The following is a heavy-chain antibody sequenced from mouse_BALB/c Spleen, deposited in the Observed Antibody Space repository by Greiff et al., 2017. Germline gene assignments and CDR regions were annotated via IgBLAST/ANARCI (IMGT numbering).Heavy chain of an antibody. Sequence: EVMLVESGGGLVKPGGSLKLSCAASGFTFSSYAMSWVRQTPEKRLEWVASISSGGSTYYPDSVKGRFTISRDNARNILYLQMSSLRSEDTAMYYCARGITTVVAYYFDYWGQGTTLTVSS. CDR3: ARGITTVVAYYFDY. J-gene: IGHJ2*01. CDR2: ISSGGST. V-gene: IGHV5-6-5*01. CDR1: GFTFSSYA. D-gene: IGHD1-1*01.